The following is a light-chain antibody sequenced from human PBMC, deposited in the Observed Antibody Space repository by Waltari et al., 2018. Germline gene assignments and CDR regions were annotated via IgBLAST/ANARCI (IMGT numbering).Light chain of an antibody. CDR2: TAS. V-gene: IGKV1-39*01. CDR1: QSINSH. CDR3: QPSYITPYT. Sequence: DIQMIQAPSSLSASVGDRVTMTSRASQSINSHLNWFQQQPGKAPKLLIHTASSLQSGGPSRFSGSGSGTHFTLTITSLQPEDFATYFCQPSYITPYTFGQGTKLEIK. J-gene: IGKJ2*01.